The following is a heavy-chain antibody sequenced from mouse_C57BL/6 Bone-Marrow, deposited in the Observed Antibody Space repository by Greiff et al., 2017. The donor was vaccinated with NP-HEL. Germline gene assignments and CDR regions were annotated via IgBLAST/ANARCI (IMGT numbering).Heavy chain of an antibody. Sequence: QVQLKESGAELVRPGASVTLSCKASGYTFTDYEMHWVKQTPVHGLEWIGAIDPETGGTAYNQKFKGKAILTADKSSSTAYMELRSLTSEDSAVYYCTSPFYGNYGPGFAYWGQGTLVTVSA. CDR2: IDPETGGT. J-gene: IGHJ3*01. D-gene: IGHD2-1*01. CDR3: TSPFYGNYGPGFAY. CDR1: GYTFTDYE. V-gene: IGHV1-15*01.